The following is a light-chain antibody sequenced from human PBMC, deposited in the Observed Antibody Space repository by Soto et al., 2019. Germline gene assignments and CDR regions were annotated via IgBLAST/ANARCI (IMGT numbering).Light chain of an antibody. Sequence: QSALTQPASVSGSPGQSITISCTGTSSDVGGYNFVSWYQQHPGKAPKLMIYEVSNRPSGVSNRFSGSKSGNMASLTISGLQAEDEADYYCSSYTSSTPLGYVFGTGTKVTVL. CDR2: EVS. CDR1: SSDVGGYNF. V-gene: IGLV2-14*01. CDR3: SSYTSSTPLGYV. J-gene: IGLJ1*01.